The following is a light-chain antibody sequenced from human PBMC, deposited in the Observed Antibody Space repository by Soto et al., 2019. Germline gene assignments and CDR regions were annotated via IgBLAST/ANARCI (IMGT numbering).Light chain of an antibody. V-gene: IGKV1-5*01. CDR3: QHYNSYPWT. CDR2: AAS. Sequence: DIQMTQSPSSLSASIGDSVTITCRASQTIIGYLNWYQQKPGKAPRLLINAASNLQSGVPSRFSGSGSGTEFTLTISSLQPGDFATYYCQHYNSYPWTFGQGTKVDIK. J-gene: IGKJ1*01. CDR1: QTIIGY.